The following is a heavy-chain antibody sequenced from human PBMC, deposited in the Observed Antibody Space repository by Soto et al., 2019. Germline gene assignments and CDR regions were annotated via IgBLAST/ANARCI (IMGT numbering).Heavy chain of an antibody. CDR3: ARAGGIAATGTIDS. J-gene: IGHJ4*02. CDR2: TYSGGST. CDR1: GFTVSNNC. D-gene: IGHD6-13*01. V-gene: IGHV3-53*01. Sequence: EVQLVESGGGLIQPGGSLRLSCAASGFTVSNNCMNWVRQAPGKGLEWVSLTYSGGSTYYGDSVKGRFTISRDNSKNTLYLQMKSLRAEDTAVYYCARAGGIAATGTIDSWGQGTLVTVSS.